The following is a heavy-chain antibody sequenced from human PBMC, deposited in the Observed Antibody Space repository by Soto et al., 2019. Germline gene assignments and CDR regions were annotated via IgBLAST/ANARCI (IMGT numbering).Heavy chain of an antibody. Sequence: TRRLSWAASGFTFSSYGMHWVRQAPGKGLEWLAVISYDGSNKYYADSVKGRFTISRDTSKNTLYLQMKSLRAEDTAVYYCAKNRGDVLRFLEWAPRDYYYGMDVWGQGTTVTVSS. CDR1: GFTFSSYG. CDR3: AKNRGDVLRFLEWAPRDYYYGMDV. V-gene: IGHV3-30*18. CDR2: ISYDGSNK. D-gene: IGHD3-3*01. J-gene: IGHJ6*02.